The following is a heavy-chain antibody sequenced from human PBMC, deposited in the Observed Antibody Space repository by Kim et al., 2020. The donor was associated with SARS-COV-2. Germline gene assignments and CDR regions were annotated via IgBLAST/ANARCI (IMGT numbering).Heavy chain of an antibody. D-gene: IGHD3-22*01. CDR2: IYYSGST. CDR3: ARDSAEYDSSGQAYYYYGMDV. J-gene: IGHJ6*02. Sequence: SETLSLTCTVSGGSISSYYWSWIRQPPGKGLEWIGYIYYSGSTNYNPSLKSRVTISVDTSKNQFSLKLSSVTAADTAVYYCARDSAEYDSSGQAYYYYGMDVWGQGTTVTVSS. CDR1: GGSISSYY. V-gene: IGHV4-59*13.